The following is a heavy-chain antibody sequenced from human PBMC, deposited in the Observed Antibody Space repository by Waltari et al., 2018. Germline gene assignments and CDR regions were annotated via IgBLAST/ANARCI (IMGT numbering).Heavy chain of an antibody. CDR1: GGTFSRYA. D-gene: IGHD3-22*01. J-gene: IGHJ4*02. CDR3: AGLEGLGFDSSGYYYPFDY. Sequence: QVQLVQSGAEVKKPGSSVTVPCKASGGTFSRYAISWVRQAPGQGLEWMGGIIPIFGTANYAQKFQGRVTITADESTSTAYMELSSLRSEDTAVYYCAGLEGLGFDSSGYYYPFDYWGQGTLVTVSS. V-gene: IGHV1-69*01. CDR2: IIPIFGTA.